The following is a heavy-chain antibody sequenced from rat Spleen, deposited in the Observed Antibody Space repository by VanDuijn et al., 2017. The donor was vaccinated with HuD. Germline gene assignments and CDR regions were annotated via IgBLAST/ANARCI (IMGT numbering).Heavy chain of an antibody. CDR1: GHSIASSYR. Sequence: EVQLQESGPGLVKPSQSLSLTCSVTGHSIASSYRWNWIRKFPGNKLEWLGYINSAGCTHCNPYLKSRISISRDTSKNQFFQQVDSVSTEDTATYYCARSDGTHYYLPFADWGQGTLVTVSS. D-gene: IGHD1-12*02. CDR2: INSAGCT. J-gene: IGHJ3*01. CDR3: ARSDGTHYYLPFAD. V-gene: IGHV3-3*01.